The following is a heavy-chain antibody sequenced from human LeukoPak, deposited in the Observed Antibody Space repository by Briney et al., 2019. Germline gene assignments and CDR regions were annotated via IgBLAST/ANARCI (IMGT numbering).Heavy chain of an antibody. CDR3: ARHAAIYFDY. D-gene: IGHD6-25*01. CDR2: INHSGST. J-gene: IGHJ4*02. Sequence: SETLSLTCAVHGGSFSGYYWSWIRQPPGKGLEWIGEINHSGSTNYNPSLKSRVTISVDTSKNQFSLKLSSVTAADTAVYYCARHAAIYFDYWGQGTLVTVSS. CDR1: GGSFSGYY. V-gene: IGHV4-34*01.